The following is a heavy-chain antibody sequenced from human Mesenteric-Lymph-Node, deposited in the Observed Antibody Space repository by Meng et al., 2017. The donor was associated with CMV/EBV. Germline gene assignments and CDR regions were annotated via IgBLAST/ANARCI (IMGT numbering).Heavy chain of an antibody. CDR2: INHSGST. D-gene: IGHD3-3*01. CDR3: ARDSTFTIFGVVIPKYYFDY. V-gene: IGHV4-34*01. Sequence: SETLSLTCAVYGGSFSGYYWSWIRQPPGKGLEWIGEINHSGSTNYNPSLKSRVTISVDTSKNQFSLKLSSVTAADTAVYYCARDSTFTIFGVVIPKYYFDYWGQGTLVTVSS. CDR1: GGSFSGYY. J-gene: IGHJ4*02.